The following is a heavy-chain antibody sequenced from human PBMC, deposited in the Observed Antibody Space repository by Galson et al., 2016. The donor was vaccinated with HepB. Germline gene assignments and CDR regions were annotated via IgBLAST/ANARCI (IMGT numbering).Heavy chain of an antibody. J-gene: IGHJ4*02. CDR1: GFNFRSYA. V-gene: IGHV3-30*18. D-gene: IGHD3-10*01. CDR2: ISKDGRIK. Sequence: SLRLSCAASGFNFRSYAMGWVRQSPGKGLEWVSVISKDGRIKNYAESEKGRFTISRDNSKNTLYLQMNTLRVEDTAVYYCAKEDGGSGSYLEYWGQGTLVTVSS. CDR3: AKEDGGSGSYLEY.